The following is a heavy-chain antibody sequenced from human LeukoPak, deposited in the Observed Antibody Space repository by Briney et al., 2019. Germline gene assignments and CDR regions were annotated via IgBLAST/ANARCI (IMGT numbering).Heavy chain of an antibody. CDR3: ARACVYVSGWYGADAFDI. J-gene: IGHJ3*02. D-gene: IGHD6-19*01. V-gene: IGHV3-48*04. Sequence: GGSLRLSCAASGFTFSSYSMNWVRQAPGKGLEWVSYISSSSSTIYYADSMKGRFTISRDNAKNSLYLQMNSLRAEDTAVYYCARACVYVSGWYGADAFDIWGKGTMVTVS. CDR2: ISSSSSTI. CDR1: GFTFSSYS.